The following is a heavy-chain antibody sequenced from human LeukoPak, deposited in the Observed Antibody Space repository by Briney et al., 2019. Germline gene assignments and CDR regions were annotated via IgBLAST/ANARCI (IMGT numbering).Heavy chain of an antibody. CDR1: GGSISSSSYY. D-gene: IGHD3-10*01. J-gene: IGHJ6*03. CDR3: ARGRSYYGSGSYYYYYMDV. V-gene: IGHV4-39*01. Sequence: PSETLSLTCTVSGGSISSSSYYWGWIRQPPGKGLEWIGSIYYSGSTYYNPSLKSRVTISVDTSKNQFSLKLSSVTAADTAVYYCARGRSYYGSGSYYYYYMDVWGKGTTVTVSS. CDR2: IYYSGST.